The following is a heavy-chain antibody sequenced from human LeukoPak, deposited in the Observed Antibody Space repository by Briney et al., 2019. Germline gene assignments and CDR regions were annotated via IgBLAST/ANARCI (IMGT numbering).Heavy chain of an antibody. Sequence: PGGSLRLSCAASGFTFSIYSMNWVRQAPGKGLEWVASISSSSSYIYYADSVKGRFTISRDNAKNSLYLQMNNLRAEDTAVYYCARGHSSGWHPFDYWGQGTLVTVSS. D-gene: IGHD6-19*01. V-gene: IGHV3-21*01. CDR3: ARGHSSGWHPFDY. J-gene: IGHJ4*02. CDR2: ISSSSSYI. CDR1: GFTFSIYS.